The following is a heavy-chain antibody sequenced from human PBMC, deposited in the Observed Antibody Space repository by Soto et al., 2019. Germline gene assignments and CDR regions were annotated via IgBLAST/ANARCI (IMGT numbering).Heavy chain of an antibody. J-gene: IGHJ5*02. D-gene: IGHD3-3*01. Sequence: SETLSLTCTVSGGSISSGGYYWSWIRQHPGKGLEWIGYIYYSGSTYYNPSLKSRVTISVDTSKNQFSLKLSSVTAADTAVYYCARGAFWSGYYWFEPWGQGTLVTVSS. CDR3: ARGAFWSGYYWFEP. CDR2: IYYSGST. V-gene: IGHV4-31*03. CDR1: GGSISSGGYY.